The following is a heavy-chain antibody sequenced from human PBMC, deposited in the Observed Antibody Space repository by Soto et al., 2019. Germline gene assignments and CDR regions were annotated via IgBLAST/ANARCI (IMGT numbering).Heavy chain of an antibody. CDR1: EGTFSSYT. V-gene: IGHV1-69*02. Sequence: SLKVSCKASEGTFSSYTISWVRQAPGQGLEWMGRIIPILGIANYAQKFQGRVTITADKSTSTAYMELSSLRSEDTAVYYCARGPSTVTTDYYFDYWGQGTLVTVSS. D-gene: IGHD4-17*01. CDR3: ARGPSTVTTDYYFDY. J-gene: IGHJ4*02. CDR2: IIPILGIA.